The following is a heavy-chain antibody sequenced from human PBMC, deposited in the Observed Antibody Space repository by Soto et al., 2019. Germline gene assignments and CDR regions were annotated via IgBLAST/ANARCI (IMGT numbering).Heavy chain of an antibody. V-gene: IGHV4-30-4*01. CDR1: GGPVRDAYSY. CDR3: ARELEGGVFDI. J-gene: IGHJ3*02. CDR2: LSYTGST. Sequence: SETLSLTCTVSGGPVRDAYSYWTWIRQPPGKGLEWMGYLSYTGSTYYNPSLRNRATISVDESSNHLSLRLSSATAADTAVYYCARELEGGVFDIWGRGTLVTVSS. D-gene: IGHD2-8*02.